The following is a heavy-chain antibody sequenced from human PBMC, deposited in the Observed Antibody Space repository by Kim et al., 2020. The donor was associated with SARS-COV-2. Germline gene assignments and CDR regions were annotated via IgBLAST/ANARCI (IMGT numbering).Heavy chain of an antibody. Sequence: GGSLRLSCAASGFTFSSYAIGWVRQAPGKGLEWVSAIIGSGGSTYYADSVKGRFTISRDTSKNTLYLQMNSLRAEDTAVYYCAKTDTAMVKHYYYYGMDVWGQGTTVTVSS. D-gene: IGHD5-18*01. CDR2: IIGSGGST. CDR3: AKTDTAMVKHYYYYGMDV. V-gene: IGHV3-23*01. J-gene: IGHJ6*02. CDR1: GFTFSSYA.